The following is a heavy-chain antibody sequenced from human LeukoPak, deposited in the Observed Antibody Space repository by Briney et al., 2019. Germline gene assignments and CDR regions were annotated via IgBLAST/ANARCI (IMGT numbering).Heavy chain of an antibody. CDR2: ISSSSSYI. CDR3: AKDPLRWELTNYFDY. J-gene: IGHJ4*02. V-gene: IGHV3-21*01. CDR1: GFTFSSYS. Sequence: GGSLRLSCAASGFTFSSYSMNWVRQAPGKGLEWVSSISSSSSYIYYADSVKGRFTISRDNAKNSLYLQMNSLRAEDTAVYYCAKDPLRWELTNYFDYWGQGTLVTVSS. D-gene: IGHD1-26*01.